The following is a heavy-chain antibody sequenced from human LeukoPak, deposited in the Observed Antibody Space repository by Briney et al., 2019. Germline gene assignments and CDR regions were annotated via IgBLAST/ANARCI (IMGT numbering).Heavy chain of an antibody. D-gene: IGHD3-22*01. J-gene: IGHJ4*02. CDR2: ISPSGDHR. V-gene: IGHV3-21*01. Sequence: PGGSLRLSCAASGFSFSAYNINWVRQAPGKGLAWVSCISPSGDHRYYADSVRGRFTISRDNAKNSVYLQMNSLRAEDTAVYYCARDAAYFDSSGYYPDPLDYWGQGTLVSVSS. CDR1: GFSFSAYN. CDR3: ARDAAYFDSSGYYPDPLDY.